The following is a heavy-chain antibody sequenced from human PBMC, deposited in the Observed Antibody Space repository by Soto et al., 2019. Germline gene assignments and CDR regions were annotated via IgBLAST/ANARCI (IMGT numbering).Heavy chain of an antibody. J-gene: IGHJ6*02. CDR3: AKDFSTVVTRSFYGMDV. CDR2: ISYDGSNK. D-gene: IGHD4-17*01. CDR1: GFTFSSYG. Sequence: QVQLVESGGGVVQPGRSLRLSCAASGFTFSSYGMHWVRQAPGKGLEWVAVISYDGSNKYYADSVKGRFTISRDNSKNTLYLQMNSLRAEDTAVYYCAKDFSTVVTRSFYGMDVWSQGTTVTVSS. V-gene: IGHV3-30*18.